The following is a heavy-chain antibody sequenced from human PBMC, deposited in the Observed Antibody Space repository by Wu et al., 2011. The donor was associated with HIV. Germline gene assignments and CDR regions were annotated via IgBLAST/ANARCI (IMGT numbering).Heavy chain of an antibody. J-gene: IGHJ6*02. CDR1: GGTFNSYG. CDR3: ARDSVAGEYYGMDV. D-gene: IGHD6-19*01. CDR2: IIPIFGTA. Sequence: QVQLVQSGPEVKKPGSSVKVSCKASGGTFNSYGITWVRQAPGQGLEWMGGIIPIFGTANYAQKFQGRVTIITDESTSTAYMELSSLRSEDTAVYYCARDSVAGEYYGMDVVGPRDHGHRLL. V-gene: IGHV1-69*05.